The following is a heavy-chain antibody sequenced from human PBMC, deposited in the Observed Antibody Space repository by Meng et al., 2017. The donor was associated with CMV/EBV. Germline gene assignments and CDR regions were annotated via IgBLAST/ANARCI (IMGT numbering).Heavy chain of an antibody. V-gene: IGHV3-30-3*01. CDR2: ISYDGSNK. J-gene: IGHJ5*02. CDR1: GFTFSSYA. Sequence: GESLKISCAASGFTFSSYAMHWVCQAPGKGLEWVAVISYDGSNKYYADSVKGRFTISRDNSKNTLYLQMNSLRAEDTAVYYCASLVVVITTSWFDPWGQGTLVTVSS. D-gene: IGHD3-22*01. CDR3: ASLVVVITTSWFDP.